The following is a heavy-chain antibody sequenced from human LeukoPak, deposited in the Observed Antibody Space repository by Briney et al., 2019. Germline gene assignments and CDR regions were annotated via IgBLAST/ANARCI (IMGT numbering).Heavy chain of an antibody. J-gene: IGHJ6*02. D-gene: IGHD3-3*01. Sequence: GGSLRLSCAASGFTFSSYGMHWVRHAPGKGLEWVAVIWYDGSNKYYADSVKGRFTISRDNSKNTLYLQMNSLRAEDTAVYYCARALGRVITIFGVVITYAMDVWGQGTTVTVSS. CDR3: ARALGRVITIFGVVITYAMDV. V-gene: IGHV3-33*01. CDR2: IWYDGSNK. CDR1: GFTFSSYG.